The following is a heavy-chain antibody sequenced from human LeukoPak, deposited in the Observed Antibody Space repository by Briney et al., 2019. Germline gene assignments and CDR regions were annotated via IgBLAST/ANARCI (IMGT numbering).Heavy chain of an antibody. V-gene: IGHV1-46*01. CDR1: GYTFTSYY. D-gene: IGHD3-9*01. Sequence: ASVKVSCKASGYTFTSYYMHWVRQAPGQGLEWMGIINPSGGSTSYAQKFQGRVTMTRDTSTSIVYMELSSLRSEDTAVYYCARAGILTGYYIEWSDPWGQGTLVTVSS. CDR3: ARAGILTGYYIEWSDP. J-gene: IGHJ5*02. CDR2: INPSGGST.